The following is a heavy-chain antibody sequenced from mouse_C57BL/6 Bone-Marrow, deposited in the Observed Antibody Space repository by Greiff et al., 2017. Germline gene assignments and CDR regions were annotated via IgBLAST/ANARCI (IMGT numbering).Heavy chain of an antibody. D-gene: IGHD3-2*02. CDR2: IYPRSGNT. V-gene: IGHV1-81*01. CDR1: GYTFTSYG. J-gene: IGHJ3*01. Sequence: VQLQQSGAELARPGASVKLSCKASGYTFTSYGISWVKQRTEQGLEWIGEIYPRSGNTYYNEKFKGKATLTADKSSSTAYMELRSLTSEDSAVYFCARGQLRFAYWGQGTLVTVSA. CDR3: ARGQLRFAY.